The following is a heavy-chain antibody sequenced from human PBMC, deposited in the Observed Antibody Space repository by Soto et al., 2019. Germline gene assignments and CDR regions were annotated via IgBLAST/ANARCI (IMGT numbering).Heavy chain of an antibody. CDR3: AKKPDSYAWGLEGYCDY. CDR2: ISYDGSDK. CDR1: GFTFSSYG. J-gene: IGHJ4*02. D-gene: IGHD3-16*01. Sequence: QVQLVESGGGVVQPGRSLRVSCAASGFTFSSYGMNWVRQAPGKGLEWVAIISYDGSDKYYADSVKGRFTISRDNSKATLYLQMNSLRGDDTAVYYCAKKPDSYAWGLEGYCDYWGQGTLVTVSS. V-gene: IGHV3-30*18.